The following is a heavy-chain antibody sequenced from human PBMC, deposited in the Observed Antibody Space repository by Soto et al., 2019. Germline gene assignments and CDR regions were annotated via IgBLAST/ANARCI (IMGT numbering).Heavy chain of an antibody. CDR3: ARGSFDSSGWYDYYYYGMDV. CDR1: GGTFSSYA. CDR2: IIPIFGTA. D-gene: IGHD6-19*01. V-gene: IGHV1-69*06. J-gene: IGHJ6*02. Sequence: SVKVSCKASGGTFSSYAISWVRQAPGQGLEWMGGIIPIFGTANYAQKFQGRVTITADKSTSTAYMELSSLRSEDTAVYYCARGSFDSSGWYDYYYYGMDVWGQGATVTGSS.